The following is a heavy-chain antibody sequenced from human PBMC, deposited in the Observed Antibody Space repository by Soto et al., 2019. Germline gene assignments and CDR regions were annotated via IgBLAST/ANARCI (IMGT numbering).Heavy chain of an antibody. D-gene: IGHD3-10*01. J-gene: IGHJ4*02. CDR1: GGSFSGYY. CDR3: ARRVRGVIGATY. V-gene: IGHV4-34*01. Sequence: QVQLQQWGAGLLKPSETLSLTCAVYGGSFSGYYWSWIRQPPGKGLEWIGEINHSGSTNYNPSLKSRVTISVDTSKNQFSLKLSSVTAADTAVYYCARRVRGVIGATYWGQGTLGTASS. CDR2: INHSGST.